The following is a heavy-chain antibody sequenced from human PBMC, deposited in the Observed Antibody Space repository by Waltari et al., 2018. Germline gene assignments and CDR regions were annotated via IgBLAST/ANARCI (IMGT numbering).Heavy chain of an antibody. D-gene: IGHD5-18*01. CDR1: GYTFTGYY. CDR3: ARAGYTAMDPIDY. V-gene: IGHV1-2*02. Sequence: QVQLVQSGAEVKKPGASVKVSCKASGYTFTGYYMHWVRQAPGQGLEWMGWINPNSGGPNYAQKFQGRVTMTRDTSISTAYMELSRLRSDDTAVYYCARAGYTAMDPIDYWGQGTLVTVSS. CDR2: INPNSGGP. J-gene: IGHJ4*02.